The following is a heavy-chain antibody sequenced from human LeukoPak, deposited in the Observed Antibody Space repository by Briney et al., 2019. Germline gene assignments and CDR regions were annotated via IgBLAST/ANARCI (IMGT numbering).Heavy chain of an antibody. D-gene: IGHD4-17*01. J-gene: IGHJ4*02. CDR1: AFTFSNYW. CDR2: INGDGSNT. CDR3: ARALSTVTTLD. Sequence: GGSLRLSCAASAFTFSNYWMHWVRQAPGKGLVWVSRINGDGSNTNYADSVKGRFTISRDNAENTLYLQMNSLRAEDTAVYYCARALSTVTTLDWGQGTLVTVSS. V-gene: IGHV3-74*01.